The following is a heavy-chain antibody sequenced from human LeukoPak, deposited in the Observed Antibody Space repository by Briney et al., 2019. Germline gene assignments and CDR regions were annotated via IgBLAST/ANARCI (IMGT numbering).Heavy chain of an antibody. V-gene: IGHV3-48*01. CDR3: ARDKRVGCSGCQPFDAFDI. CDR2: ISSSSSTI. CDR1: GGSISSSN. Sequence: PSETLSLTCAVSGGSISSSNWWSWVRQPPGKGLEWVSYISSSSSTIYYADSVKGRFTISRDNAKNSLYLQMNSLRAEDTAVYYCARDKRVGCSGCQPFDAFDIWGQGTMVTVSS. D-gene: IGHD6-19*01. J-gene: IGHJ3*02.